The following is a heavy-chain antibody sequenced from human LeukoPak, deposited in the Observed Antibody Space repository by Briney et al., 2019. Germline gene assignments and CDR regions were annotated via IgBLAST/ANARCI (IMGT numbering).Heavy chain of an antibody. J-gene: IGHJ3*02. Sequence: SETLSLTCTVSGGSISSYYWSWIRQPAGKGLEWIGRIYTSGSTNYNPSLKSRVTISVDTSKNQFSLKLSSVTAADTAVYYCARGGSSSWIDAFDIWGQGTMVTVSS. V-gene: IGHV4-4*07. CDR3: ARGGSSSWIDAFDI. CDR2: IYTSGST. D-gene: IGHD6-13*01. CDR1: GGSISSYY.